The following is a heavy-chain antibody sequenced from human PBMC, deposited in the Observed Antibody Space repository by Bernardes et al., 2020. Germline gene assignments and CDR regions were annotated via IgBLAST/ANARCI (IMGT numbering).Heavy chain of an antibody. CDR1: GFTFSSYA. J-gene: IGHJ6*03. Sequence: GRSLRLSCAASGFTFSSYAMSWVRQAPGKGLEWVSAISGSGGSTYYADSVKGRFTISRDNSKNTLYLQMNSLRAEDTAVYYCAKGVVPAAISMVSYYYYYMDVWGKGTTVTVSS. V-gene: IGHV3-23*01. CDR2: ISGSGGST. D-gene: IGHD2-2*01. CDR3: AKGVVPAAISMVSYYYYYMDV.